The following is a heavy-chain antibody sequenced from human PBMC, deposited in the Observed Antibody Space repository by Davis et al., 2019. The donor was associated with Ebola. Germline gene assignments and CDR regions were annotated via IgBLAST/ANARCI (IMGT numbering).Heavy chain of an antibody. Sequence: SVKVSCKAPGDTFNSHGINWVRQAPGQGQGLEWMGSIIPVFGTPTYAQKFEDRVIITADKTSFTAYMELRSLRFEDTAVYYCARDSEFSSSFNRNWFDPWGQGTLVTVSS. CDR2: IIPVFGTP. J-gene: IGHJ5*02. V-gene: IGHV1-69*06. D-gene: IGHD2-2*01. CDR3: ARDSEFSSSFNRNWFDP. CDR1: GDTFNSHG.